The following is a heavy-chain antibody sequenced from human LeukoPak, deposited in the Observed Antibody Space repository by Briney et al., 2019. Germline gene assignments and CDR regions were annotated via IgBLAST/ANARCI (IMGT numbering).Heavy chain of an antibody. Sequence: SETLSLTCAVYGGSFSGYYWSWIRQPPGKGLGWIGEINHSGSTNYNPSLKSRVTISVDTSKNQFSLKLSSVTAADTAVYYCARARLRFLEWLSPFDYWGQGTLVTVSS. J-gene: IGHJ4*02. V-gene: IGHV4-34*01. CDR3: ARARLRFLEWLSPFDY. CDR2: INHSGST. CDR1: GGSFSGYY. D-gene: IGHD3-3*01.